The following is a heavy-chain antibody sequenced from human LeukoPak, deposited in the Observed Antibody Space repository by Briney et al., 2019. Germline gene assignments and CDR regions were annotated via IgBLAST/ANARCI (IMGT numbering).Heavy chain of an antibody. CDR1: GFTFSSYA. J-gene: IGHJ4*02. CDR2: ISYDGSNK. V-gene: IGHV3-30-3*01. CDR3: ARDGDYYDSSGYYGY. D-gene: IGHD3-22*01. Sequence: GGSLRLSCAASGFTFSSYAMHWVRQAPGKGLEWVAVISYDGSNKYCADSVKGRFTISRDNSKNTLYLQMNSLRAEDTAVYYCARDGDYYDSSGYYGYWGQGTLVTVSS.